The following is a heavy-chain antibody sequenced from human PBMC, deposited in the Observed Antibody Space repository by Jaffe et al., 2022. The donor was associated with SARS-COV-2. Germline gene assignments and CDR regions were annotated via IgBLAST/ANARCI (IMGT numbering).Heavy chain of an antibody. CDR3: AREKLGYCSSTSCLSWFDP. V-gene: IGHV3-33*01. Sequence: QVQLVESGGGVVQPGRSLRLSCAASGFTFSSYGMHWVRQAPGKGLEWVAVIWYDGSNKYYADSVKGRFTISRDNSKNTLYLQMNSLRAEDTAVYYCAREKLGYCSSTSCLSWFDPWGQGTLVTVSS. D-gene: IGHD2-2*01. J-gene: IGHJ5*02. CDR2: IWYDGSNK. CDR1: GFTFSSYG.